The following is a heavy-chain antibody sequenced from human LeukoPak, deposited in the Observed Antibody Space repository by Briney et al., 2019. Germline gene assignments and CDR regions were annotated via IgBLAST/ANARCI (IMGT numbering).Heavy chain of an antibody. CDR3: ASVRGIADCGGDCSYFDY. CDR1: GGSISSGGYY. CDR2: IYYSGST. Sequence: SETLSLTCTVSGGSISSGGYYWSWIRQHPGKGLEWIGYIYYSGSTYYNPSLKSRVTISVDTSKNQFSLKLSSVTAADTAVYYCASVRGIADCGGDCSYFDYWGQGTLVTVSS. J-gene: IGHJ4*02. D-gene: IGHD2-21*02. V-gene: IGHV4-31*03.